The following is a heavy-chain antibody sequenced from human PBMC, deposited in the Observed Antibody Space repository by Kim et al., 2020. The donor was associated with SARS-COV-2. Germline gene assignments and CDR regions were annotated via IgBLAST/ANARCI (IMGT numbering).Heavy chain of an antibody. Sequence: VKGRFTIYRENAKNSLYLQMNSLRAGDTAVYYCARWSTTVTTPEPGAFDIWGQGTMVTVSS. J-gene: IGHJ3*02. V-gene: IGHV3-13*01. CDR3: ARWSTTVTTPEPGAFDI. D-gene: IGHD4-17*01.